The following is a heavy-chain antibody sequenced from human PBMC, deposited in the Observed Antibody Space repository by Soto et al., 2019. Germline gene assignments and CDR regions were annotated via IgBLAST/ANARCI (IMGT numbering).Heavy chain of an antibody. Sequence: QVQLVQSGAEVKKPGASVKVSCKASGYTFTSYGISWVRQAPGQGLEWMGWISAYNGNTNYAQKLQGRVTMTTDTSPSTAYMELRSLRSDDTAVYYCARDRCSSTSCYPGIFDYWGQGTLVTVSS. V-gene: IGHV1-18*04. CDR2: ISAYNGNT. CDR3: ARDRCSSTSCYPGIFDY. J-gene: IGHJ4*02. D-gene: IGHD2-2*01. CDR1: GYTFTSYG.